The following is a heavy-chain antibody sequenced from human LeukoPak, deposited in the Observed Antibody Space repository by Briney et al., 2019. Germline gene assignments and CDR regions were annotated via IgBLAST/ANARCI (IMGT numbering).Heavy chain of an antibody. D-gene: IGHD5-18*01. Sequence: SETLSLTCTVSGGSISSGGYYWSWIRQHPGKGLEWIGYIYYSGSTYYNPSLKSRVTISVDTSKNQFSLKLSSVTAADTAVYYCARDSVDTAMGTYYYGMDVWGQGTTVTVSS. V-gene: IGHV4-31*03. CDR2: IYYSGST. CDR3: ARDSVDTAMGTYYYGMDV. CDR1: GGSISSGGYY. J-gene: IGHJ6*02.